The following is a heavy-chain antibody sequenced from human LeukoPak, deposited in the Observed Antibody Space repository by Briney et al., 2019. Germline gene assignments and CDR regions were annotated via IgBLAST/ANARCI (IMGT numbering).Heavy chain of an antibody. Sequence: GGSLRLSCAASGFIFSSYTMNWVRQAPGKGLEWVSSISSSSGYIYHADSVKGRFTISRDNAKNSLSLQMNSLRAEDTAVYYCARGVSQWELPNLYYSYYYYLDVWGKGTTVTVSS. CDR2: ISSSSGYI. J-gene: IGHJ6*03. V-gene: IGHV3-21*01. CDR3: ARGVSQWELPNLYYSYYYYLDV. CDR1: GFIFSSYT. D-gene: IGHD1-26*01.